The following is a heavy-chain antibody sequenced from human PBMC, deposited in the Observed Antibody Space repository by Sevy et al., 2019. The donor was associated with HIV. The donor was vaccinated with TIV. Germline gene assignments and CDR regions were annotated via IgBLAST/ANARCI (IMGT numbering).Heavy chain of an antibody. J-gene: IGHJ3*01. CDR3: ARTPGAYDAFDL. D-gene: IGHD7-27*01. CDR2: ISGLSNYI. CDR1: GFTFSSYS. V-gene: IGHV3-21*01. Sequence: GGSLRFSCAASGFTFSSYSMNWVRQAPGTGLEWVSSISGLSNYIYYADSLKGRFTISRDNAKNSLYLQMNSLRAEDTAVYYCARTPGAYDAFDLWGQGTMVTVSS.